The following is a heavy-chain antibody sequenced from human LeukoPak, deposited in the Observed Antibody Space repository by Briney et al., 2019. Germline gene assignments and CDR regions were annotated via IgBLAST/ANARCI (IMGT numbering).Heavy chain of an antibody. V-gene: IGHV6-1*01. CDR1: GDSVSSNSAA. D-gene: IGHD5-12*01. J-gene: IGHJ4*02. Sequence: SQTLSLTCAISGDSVSSNSAAWNWIRQSPSRGLEWLGRTYYRSKWYNDYAVSVKSQITINPDTSKNQFSLQLNSVTPEDTAVYYCATDQASRPGYSGYDLDYWGQGTLVTVSS. CDR2: TYYRSKWYN. CDR3: ATDQASRPGYSGYDLDY.